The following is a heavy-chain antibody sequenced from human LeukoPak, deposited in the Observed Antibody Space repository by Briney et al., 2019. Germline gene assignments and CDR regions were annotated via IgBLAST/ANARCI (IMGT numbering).Heavy chain of an antibody. CDR1: GFTFSSYS. Sequence: PGGSLRLSCAASGFTFSSYSMNWVRQAPGKGLEWVSSISSSSSYIYYADSVKGRFTISRDNSKNTLYLQMNSLRAEDTAVYYCARTPAGINYYYYYYMDVWGKGTTVTVSS. V-gene: IGHV3-21*01. D-gene: IGHD6-19*01. CDR3: ARTPAGINYYYYYYMDV. J-gene: IGHJ6*03. CDR2: ISSSSSYI.